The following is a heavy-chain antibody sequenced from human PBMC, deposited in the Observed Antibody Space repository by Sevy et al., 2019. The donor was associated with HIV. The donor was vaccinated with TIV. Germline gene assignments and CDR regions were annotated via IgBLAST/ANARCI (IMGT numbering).Heavy chain of an antibody. CDR2: IYYIGST. CDR3: ARAPPVRSGDDSLNWFDP. J-gene: IGHJ5*02. D-gene: IGHD5-12*01. Sequence: SETLSLTCTVSGGSISVYYWSWIRQPPGKALEYIADIYYIGSTNYNPSLKSRVTISVDTSKNQLSLKLSSVTAADTAVYYCARAPPVRSGDDSLNWFDPWGQGTLVTVSS. V-gene: IGHV4-59*13. CDR1: GGSISVYY.